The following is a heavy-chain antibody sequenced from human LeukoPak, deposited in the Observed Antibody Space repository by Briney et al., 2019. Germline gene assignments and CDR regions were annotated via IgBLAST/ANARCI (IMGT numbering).Heavy chain of an antibody. Sequence: SETLSLTCTVSGDSISTSNSYWGWIRQPPGKGLEWIGSIYYSGNTYYNASLKSRVTISVDTSKNQFSLKLSSVTAADTAVYYCARVGYYGSGSYYNVVYYFDYWGQGTLVTVSS. CDR1: GDSISTSNSY. CDR2: IYYSGNT. V-gene: IGHV4-39*07. J-gene: IGHJ4*02. D-gene: IGHD3-10*01. CDR3: ARVGYYGSGSYYNVVYYFDY.